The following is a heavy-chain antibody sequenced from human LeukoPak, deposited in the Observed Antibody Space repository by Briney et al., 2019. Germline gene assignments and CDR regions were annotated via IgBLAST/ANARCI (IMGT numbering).Heavy chain of an antibody. CDR1: GLTFNSYW. J-gene: IGHJ4*02. Sequence: PGGSLRLSCAVSGLTFNSYWMSWVRQAPGKGLEWVANIKQDGSEKFYVDSVKGRFTISRDNAKNSLYLQVNSLRAEDTAVFYCARGRYCSGGGCHYFDYWGQGTLVTVSS. V-gene: IGHV3-7*01. D-gene: IGHD2-15*01. CDR2: IKQDGSEK. CDR3: ARGRYCSGGGCHYFDY.